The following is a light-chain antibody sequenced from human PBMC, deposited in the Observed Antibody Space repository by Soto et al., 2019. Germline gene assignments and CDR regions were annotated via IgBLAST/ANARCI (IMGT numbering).Light chain of an antibody. V-gene: IGLV2-8*01. CDR1: SSDVGGYKY. CDR3: SSHAGNNMGV. J-gene: IGLJ3*02. Sequence: QSALTQPPAASGSPGQSVTISCTGTSSDVGGYKYVSWYQQHPGKAPKLLIYEVSQRPSGVPDRFSGSKSGNTASLTVSGLQAEEEADYYCSSHAGNNMGVFGGGTKVTVL. CDR2: EVS.